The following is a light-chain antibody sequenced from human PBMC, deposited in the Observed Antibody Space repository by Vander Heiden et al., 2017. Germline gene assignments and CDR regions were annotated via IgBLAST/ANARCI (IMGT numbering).Light chain of an antibody. CDR1: SSYVGTYNF. CDR2: DVT. CDR3: SSYTSSTTWV. J-gene: IGLJ3*02. V-gene: IGLV2-14*03. Sequence: QSALTQPASVSGSPGQSITISCTGTSSYVGTYNFVSWYQQHPGKAPKLMIYDVTNRPSGVSNRFSGSKSGNTAFLTISGLQAEDKADYYCSSYTSSTTWVFGGGTKLTVL.